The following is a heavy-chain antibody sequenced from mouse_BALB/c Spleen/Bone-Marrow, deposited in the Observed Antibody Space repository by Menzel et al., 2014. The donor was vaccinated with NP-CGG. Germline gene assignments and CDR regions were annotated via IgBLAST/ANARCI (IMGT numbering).Heavy chain of an antibody. Sequence: QVQLQQSGAELVKPGASVKLSCKASGYTFTSYWMYWVIQRSGQGLEWIGEINPRRGRTNYNEKFKSRATLTVDKSSSTAYMQLSSRTSEDSAVYYYARGRDGGMDYWGQGTSVTVSS. J-gene: IGHJ4*01. CDR3: ARGRDGGMDY. V-gene: IGHV1S81*02. CDR2: INPRRGRT. CDR1: GYTFTSYW.